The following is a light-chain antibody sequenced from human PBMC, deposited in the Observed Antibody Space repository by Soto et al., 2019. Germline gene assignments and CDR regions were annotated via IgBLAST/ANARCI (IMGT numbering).Light chain of an antibody. CDR3: QQYNKWPPWP. J-gene: IGKJ1*01. V-gene: IGKV3-15*01. CDR2: SVS. CDR1: QSVSSN. Sequence: MAQSPATLSVSKGGRATLACRSSQSVSSNVAWYQQKPGQAPRLLIYSVSTRATGIPARFSGSGSGTEFTLTINSLQSEDFAIYYCQQYNKWPPWPFGQG.